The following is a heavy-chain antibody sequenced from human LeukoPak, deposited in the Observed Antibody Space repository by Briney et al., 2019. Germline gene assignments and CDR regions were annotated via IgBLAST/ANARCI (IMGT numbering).Heavy chain of an antibody. CDR1: GFTFSSYG. CDR3: AKADTAMAPFDY. Sequence: GGSLRLSCAASGFTFSSYGMHWVRQAPGKGLEWVAFIRYDGSNKYYADSVKGRFTISRDNSKNTLYLQMNSLRAEDTAVYYCAKADTAMAPFDYWGQGTLVTVSS. J-gene: IGHJ4*02. D-gene: IGHD5-18*01. V-gene: IGHV3-30*02. CDR2: IRYDGSNK.